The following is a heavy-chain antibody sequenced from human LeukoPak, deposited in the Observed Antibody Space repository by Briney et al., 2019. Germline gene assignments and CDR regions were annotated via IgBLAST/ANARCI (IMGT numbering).Heavy chain of an antibody. V-gene: IGHV3-20*04. CDR2: INWNGCST. Sequence: GGSLSLSCLASGFTFRSYSMNWVRQAAGKGLEWVCGINWNGCSTGYANSVKGRVTLSSDNAKNSLYLQMNSLRAEDTALYYCARDWFTRLGELSPDRAFDYWGQGTLVTVSS. D-gene: IGHD3-16*02. J-gene: IGHJ4*02. CDR1: GFTFRSYS. CDR3: ARDWFTRLGELSPDRAFDY.